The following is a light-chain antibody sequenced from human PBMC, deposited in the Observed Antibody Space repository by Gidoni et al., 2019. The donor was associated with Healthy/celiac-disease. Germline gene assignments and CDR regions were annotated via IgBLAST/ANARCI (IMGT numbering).Light chain of an antibody. V-gene: IGKV1-33*01. CDR3: QQYDNLPFT. CDR2: DAC. CDR1: QDIRNY. Sequence: IQMTQSPSSLSASVGDRVTITCQASQDIRNYLNWYQQKPGKAPKLLIYDACNLETGVPSRVSGSGSGTDFTFTISRLQPEDIETYYCQQYDNLPFTFGGGTKVEIK. J-gene: IGKJ4*01.